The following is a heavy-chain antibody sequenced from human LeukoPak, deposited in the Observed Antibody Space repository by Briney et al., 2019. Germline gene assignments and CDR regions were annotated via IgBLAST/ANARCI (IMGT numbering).Heavy chain of an antibody. V-gene: IGHV3-23*01. CDR3: AKDPPGLRLGTWHYFDY. J-gene: IGHJ4*02. Sequence: GGSLRLSCAASGFTFSSYSMNWVRQAPGKGLEWVSAISGSGGSTYYADSVKGRFTISRDNSKNTLYLQMNSLRAEDTAVYYCAKDPPGLRLGTWHYFDYWGQGTLVTVSS. D-gene: IGHD3-16*01. CDR1: GFTFSSYS. CDR2: ISGSGGST.